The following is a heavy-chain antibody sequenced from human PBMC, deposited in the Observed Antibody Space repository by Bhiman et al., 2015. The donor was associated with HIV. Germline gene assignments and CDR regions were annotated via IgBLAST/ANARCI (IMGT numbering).Heavy chain of an antibody. CDR3: ARDESYRKYALTAFDI. J-gene: IGHJ3*02. CDR1: GFTFDDYA. D-gene: IGHD2-2*01. Sequence: EVQLVESGGGLVQPGRSLRLSCAVSGFTFDDYAMHWVRQAPGKGLEWVSGISWNSGGIDYADSVKGRFTISRDNAKNSLYLQMNRLRAEDTAVYYCARDESYRKYALTAFDIWGQGTVVIVSS. V-gene: IGHV3-9*01. CDR2: ISWNSGGI.